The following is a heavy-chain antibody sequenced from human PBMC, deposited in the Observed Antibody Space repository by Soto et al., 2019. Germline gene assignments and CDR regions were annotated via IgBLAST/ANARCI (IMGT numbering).Heavy chain of an antibody. CDR1: GYTFTGYY. Sequence: QVQLVQSGAEVKKPGASVKVSCKASGYTFTGYYMHWVRQAPGQGLEWMGWINPNSGGTNYAQKFQGWVTMTRDTSISTAYMELSRLRSDDTAVYYCARDSHGYYYDSSGYWGMYNWFDPWGQGTLVTVSS. CDR2: INPNSGGT. CDR3: ARDSHGYYYDSSGYWGMYNWFDP. V-gene: IGHV1-2*04. D-gene: IGHD3-22*01. J-gene: IGHJ5*02.